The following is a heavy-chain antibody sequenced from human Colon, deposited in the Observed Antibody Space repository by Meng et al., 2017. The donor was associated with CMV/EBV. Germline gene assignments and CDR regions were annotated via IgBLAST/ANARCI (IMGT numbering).Heavy chain of an antibody. V-gene: IGHV6-1*01. J-gene: IGHJ4*02. CDR3: ARHNGGTYRFDC. CDR2: TYYRSKWYN. D-gene: IGHD1-26*01. CDR1: GDSVSSNSVA. Sequence: QVQLQQSGPGLVKPSQTLSPTCVISGDSVSSNSVAWAWIRQSPSRGLEWLGRTYYRSKWYNDYAMFVKSRITISQDTSKNQFSLQLNSVTPEDTAVYYCARHNGGTYRFDCWGQGTLVTVAS.